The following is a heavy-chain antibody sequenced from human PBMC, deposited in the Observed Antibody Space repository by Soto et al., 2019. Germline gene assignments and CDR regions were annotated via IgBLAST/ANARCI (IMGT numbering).Heavy chain of an antibody. Sequence: VGSLRLSCASSVFGFSTFSINCVRHSPGKGLEWLSSISSSGDYIYYAGSVKGRFTISRDNAKNSVFLQMDSLRADDTALYFCARDSNNSQQGMDVWGHGTAVTVSS. J-gene: IGHJ6*02. D-gene: IGHD4-4*01. V-gene: IGHV3-21*01. CDR3: ARDSNNSQQGMDV. CDR1: VFGFSTFS. CDR2: ISSSGDYI.